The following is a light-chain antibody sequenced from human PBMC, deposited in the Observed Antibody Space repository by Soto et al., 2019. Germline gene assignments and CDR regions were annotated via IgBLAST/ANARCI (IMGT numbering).Light chain of an antibody. J-gene: IGLJ1*01. Sequence: QSALTQPPSASGSPGQSVTISCTGTKSDIGVYAFVSWYQHHPGKAPRLIIYEVVQRPSGVPDRFSGSKSGNTASLTVSGLQAADEADYFCKSYAGSNTYVFGSGTTVTVL. V-gene: IGLV2-8*01. CDR1: KSDIGVYAF. CDR2: EVV. CDR3: KSYAGSNTYV.